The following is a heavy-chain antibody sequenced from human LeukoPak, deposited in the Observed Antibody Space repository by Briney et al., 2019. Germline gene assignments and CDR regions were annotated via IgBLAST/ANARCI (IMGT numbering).Heavy chain of an antibody. CDR1: GFTFSSYG. J-gene: IGHJ4*02. CDR2: IRNDGSII. CDR3: AKETPLCYFDY. D-gene: IGHD3-16*01. V-gene: IGHV3-30*02. Sequence: GGSLRLSCAASGFTFSSYGMHWIRQAPGKGLEWVAFIRNDGSIIYNADSVKGRFTISRDNSKNTLYVQKNSLRADDTAVYYCAKETPLCYFDYWGQGTQVTVSS.